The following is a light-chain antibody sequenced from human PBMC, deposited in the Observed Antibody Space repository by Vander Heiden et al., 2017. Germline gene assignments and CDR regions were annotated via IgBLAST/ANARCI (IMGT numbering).Light chain of an antibody. V-gene: IGLV1-40*01. J-gene: IGLJ3*02. CDR1: SPNIGAGYD. CDR3: QSYDSSLSGWV. Sequence: QSVLTQPPSVSGAPGQRVTISCTWSSPNIGAGYDVHWYQQPPGTAPKLLIYGNSNRPSGVPDRCSGSKSGTSASLAITGLQAEDEADYYCQSYDSSLSGWVFGGGTKLTVL. CDR2: GNS.